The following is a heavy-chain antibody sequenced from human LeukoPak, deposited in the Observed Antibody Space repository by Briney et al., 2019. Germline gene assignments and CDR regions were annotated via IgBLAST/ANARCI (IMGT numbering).Heavy chain of an antibody. Sequence: PGGSLRLSCAVSGFTFSNYAMSWVRQAPGKGLEWVSVISDSGGYSFYADSVKGRFTISRDNSKNTVFLQMNSLRDEDTAVYYCARAPLAAAGTIDYWGQGTLVTVSS. D-gene: IGHD6-13*01. CDR2: ISDSGGYS. J-gene: IGHJ4*02. CDR3: ARAPLAAAGTIDY. V-gene: IGHV3-23*01. CDR1: GFTFSNYA.